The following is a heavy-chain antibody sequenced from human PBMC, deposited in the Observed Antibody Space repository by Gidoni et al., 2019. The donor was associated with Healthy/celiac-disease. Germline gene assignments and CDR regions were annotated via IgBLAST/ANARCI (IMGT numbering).Heavy chain of an antibody. V-gene: IGHV3-30-3*01. CDR3: ASIAAAGTDFDY. D-gene: IGHD6-13*01. CDR2: ISYDGSNK. Sequence: QVQLVESGGGVVQPGMSMRLSCAASGFTFSSYAMHWVRQAPGKGLEWVAVISYDGSNKYYADSVKGRFTISRDNSKNTLYLQMNSLRAEDTAVYYCASIAAAGTDFDYWGQGTLVTVSS. CDR1: GFTFSSYA. J-gene: IGHJ4*02.